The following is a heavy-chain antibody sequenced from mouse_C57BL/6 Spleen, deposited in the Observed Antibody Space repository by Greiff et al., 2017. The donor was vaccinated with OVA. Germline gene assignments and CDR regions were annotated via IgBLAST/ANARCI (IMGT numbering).Heavy chain of an antibody. J-gene: IGHJ2*01. D-gene: IGHD2-3*01. CDR1: GYTFTDYE. CDR2: IDPETGGT. V-gene: IGHV1-15*01. Sequence: VQLQQSGAELVRPGASVTLSCKASGYTFTDYEMHWVKQTPVHGLEWIGAIDPETGGTAYNQKFKGKAILTADKSSSTAYMELRSLTSEDSAVYYCTSGPDDGYSHYFDYWGQGTTLTVSS. CDR3: TSGPDDGYSHYFDY.